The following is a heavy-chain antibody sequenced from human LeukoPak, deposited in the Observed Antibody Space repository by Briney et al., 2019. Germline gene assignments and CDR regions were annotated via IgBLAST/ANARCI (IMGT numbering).Heavy chain of an antibody. J-gene: IGHJ3*02. V-gene: IGHV2-70*11. D-gene: IGHD6-19*01. CDR3: ARNRPGYSSGWRHAFDI. Sequence: SGPTLVNPTQTLTLTCTFSGFSLSTSGMCVSWIRQPPGKALEWLARIDWDDDKYYSTSLKTRLTISKDTSKNQVVLTMTNMDPVDTATYYCARNRPGYSSGWRHAFDIWGQGTMVTVSS. CDR1: GFSLSTSGMC. CDR2: IDWDDDK.